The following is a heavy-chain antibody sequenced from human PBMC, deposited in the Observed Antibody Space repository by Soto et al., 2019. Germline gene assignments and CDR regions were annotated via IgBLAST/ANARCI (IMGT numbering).Heavy chain of an antibody. CDR3: ARSQVVTAEISWVSDY. V-gene: IGHV1-69*01. CDR2: IIPIFGTA. J-gene: IGHJ4*02. CDR1: GGTFSSYA. Sequence: QVQLVQSGAEVKKPGSSVKVSCKASGGTFSSYAISWVRQAPGQGLEWMGGIIPIFGTANYAQKFQGRVTITADESSSTAYMKLSSLRSEDTAVYYCARSQVVTAEISWVSDYWGQGTLVTVSS. D-gene: IGHD2-21*02.